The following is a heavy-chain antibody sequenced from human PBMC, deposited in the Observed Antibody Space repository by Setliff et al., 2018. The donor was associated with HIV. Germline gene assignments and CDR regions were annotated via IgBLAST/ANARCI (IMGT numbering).Heavy chain of an antibody. Sequence: ASVKVSCKASGYTFTSYDINWVRQATGQGLEWMGWMNPNSGNTGYAQKFQGRVTMTRNTSIRTAYMELSSLRSEDTAVYYCAGGGGVYCSGGSCYTSVDFQHWGQGTLVTVSS. CDR1: GYTFTSYD. CDR3: AGGGGVYCSGGSCYTSVDFQH. J-gene: IGHJ1*01. D-gene: IGHD2-15*01. CDR2: MNPNSGNT. V-gene: IGHV1-8*02.